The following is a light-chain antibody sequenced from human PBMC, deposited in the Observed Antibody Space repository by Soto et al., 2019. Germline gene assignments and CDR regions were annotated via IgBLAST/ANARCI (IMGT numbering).Light chain of an antibody. CDR2: TAS. CDR3: QQSYTIPRIS. V-gene: IGKV1-39*01. CDR1: QSITNF. Sequence: DVQMTQSPSSLSASVGDKLTITCRANQSITNFLNWYQKKPGEVPKLLIYTASRLQSGAPSRISGSGSGTDFALTSNSLQPEDFATYCCQQSYTIPRISFGGGTRV. J-gene: IGKJ4*01.